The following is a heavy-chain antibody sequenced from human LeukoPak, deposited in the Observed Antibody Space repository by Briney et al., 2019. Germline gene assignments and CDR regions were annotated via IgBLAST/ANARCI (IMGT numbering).Heavy chain of an antibody. CDR1: GCTFSSYA. Sequence: SVKVSCKASGCTFSSYAISWVRQAPGQGLEWMGGIIPIIGTANYAQKFQGRVTITADESTSTAYMELSILSSEDTAVYYCARDRRGFLGYWGQGTLVPVSS. J-gene: IGHJ4*02. V-gene: IGHV1-69*13. CDR3: ARDRRGFLGY. CDR2: IIPIIGTA. D-gene: IGHD3-10*01.